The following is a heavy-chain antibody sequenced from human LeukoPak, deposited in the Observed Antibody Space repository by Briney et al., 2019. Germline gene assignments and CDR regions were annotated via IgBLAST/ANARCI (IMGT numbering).Heavy chain of an antibody. V-gene: IGHV1-8*01. CDR2: MNPNSGNT. CDR3: ARRYCSSTSCNYFDY. Sequence: ASVKVSCTASGYTFTSYDINWVRQATGQGLEWMVWMNPNSGNTGYAQKFQGRVTMTRNTSISTAYMELSSLRSEDTAVYYCARRYCSSTSCNYFDYWGQGTLVTVSS. CDR1: GYTFTSYD. J-gene: IGHJ4*02. D-gene: IGHD2-2*01.